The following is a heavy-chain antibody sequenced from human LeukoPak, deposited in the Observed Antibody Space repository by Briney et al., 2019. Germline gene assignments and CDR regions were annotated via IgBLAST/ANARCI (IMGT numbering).Heavy chain of an antibody. CDR1: GGSISNSD. CDR3: AREGAAAGTMGAFHI. V-gene: IGHV4-59*12. J-gene: IGHJ3*02. CDR2: ISYSGTT. D-gene: IGHD6-13*01. Sequence: SETLSPTCTVSGGSISNSDWNWIRQPPGKGPEWIGYISYSGTTNSNPSLKSRVTLSVDTSKNELSLKLSSVTAADTAVYYCAREGAAAGTMGAFHIWGQGTMVTVSS.